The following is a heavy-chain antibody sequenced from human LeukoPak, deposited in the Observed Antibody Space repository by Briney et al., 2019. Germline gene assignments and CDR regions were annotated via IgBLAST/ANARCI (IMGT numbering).Heavy chain of an antibody. CDR3: AREVRGGASSRLLEGVDYYYGMDV. CDR2: INPSGGST. CDR1: GYTFTSYY. J-gene: IGHJ6*04. V-gene: IGHV1-46*01. D-gene: IGHD2-15*01. Sequence: GASVKVPCKASGYTFTSYYMHWVRQAPGQGLEWMGIINPSGGSTSYAQKFQGRVTMTRDTPTSTVYMELSSLRSEDTAVYYCAREVRGGASSRLLEGVDYYYGMDVWGKGTTVTVSS.